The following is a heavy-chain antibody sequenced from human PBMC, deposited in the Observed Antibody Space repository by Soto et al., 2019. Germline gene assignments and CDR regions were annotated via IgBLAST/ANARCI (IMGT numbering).Heavy chain of an antibody. CDR2: ISHDGALK. CDR1: GFSFSSYG. D-gene: IGHD6-13*01. J-gene: IGHJ4*02. Sequence: QRHLVESGGGVVQPGRSLRLSCAASGFSFSSYGMHWIRQAPGKGLEWVAVISHDGALKDYADYVKGRFTISRDNSENTLFLEMNSLGPSDTAVYYCAKDYGPKAPYPYSNTHTDFWGQGTRVTVSS. V-gene: IGHV3-30*18. CDR3: AKDYGPKAPYPYSNTHTDF.